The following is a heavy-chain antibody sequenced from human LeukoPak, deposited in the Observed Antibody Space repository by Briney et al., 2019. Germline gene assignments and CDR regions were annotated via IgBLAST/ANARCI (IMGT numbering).Heavy chain of an antibody. Sequence: GASVKVSCKASGYTFIGYYIHWVRQAPGQGLEWMGWINPDNGDTNYAQNFQGRVTMTRDTSISTAYMDLTRLNPDDTAVYYCARDHLDHILDIEFWGQGTLVTVSS. D-gene: IGHD3/OR15-3a*01. CDR2: INPDNGDT. V-gene: IGHV1-2*02. J-gene: IGHJ4*02. CDR1: GYTFIGYY. CDR3: ARDHLDHILDIEF.